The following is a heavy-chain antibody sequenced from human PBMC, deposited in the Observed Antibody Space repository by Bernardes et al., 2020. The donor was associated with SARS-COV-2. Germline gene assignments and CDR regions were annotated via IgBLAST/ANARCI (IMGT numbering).Heavy chain of an antibody. Sequence: GSLRLSCPASGFTFSSYALHWVRQAPGKGLEYVSAISSDGDNIYYADSVKGRFIISRDNSKNMLYLQMSSLRLEDTAMYYCVKGSVAVAGVDYWGQGTLVTVS. J-gene: IGHJ4*02. CDR1: GFTFSSYA. D-gene: IGHD6-19*01. CDR3: VKGSVAVAGVDY. CDR2: ISSDGDNI. V-gene: IGHV3-64D*06.